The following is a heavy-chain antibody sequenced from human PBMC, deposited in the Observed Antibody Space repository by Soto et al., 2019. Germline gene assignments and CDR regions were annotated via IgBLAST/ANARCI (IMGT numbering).Heavy chain of an antibody. CDR2: SYSGGRN. V-gene: IGHV4-4*07. CDR3: ARGSSRWDY. Sequence: PSETLSLTCTVSGGSISSFYWSWIRQPAGKGLEWIGRSYSGGRNNYNPSLKSRVTMSVDTSKNQFSLRLSSVTAADTAMYYCARGSSRWDYWGQGTMVAVYS. CDR1: GGSISSFY. J-gene: IGHJ4*02. D-gene: IGHD6-13*01.